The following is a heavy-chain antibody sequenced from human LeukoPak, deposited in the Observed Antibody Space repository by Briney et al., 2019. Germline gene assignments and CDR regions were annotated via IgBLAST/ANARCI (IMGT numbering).Heavy chain of an antibody. J-gene: IGHJ4*02. Sequence: ASVKVSCKVSGYSLNELSMHWVRQAPGQGLEWMGWISAYNGNTNYAQKLQGRVTMTTDTSTSTAYMELRSLRSDDTAVYYCARDRYYDSSANYWGQGTLVTVSS. CDR1: GYSLNELS. D-gene: IGHD3-22*01. CDR3: ARDRYYDSSANY. CDR2: ISAYNGNT. V-gene: IGHV1-18*01.